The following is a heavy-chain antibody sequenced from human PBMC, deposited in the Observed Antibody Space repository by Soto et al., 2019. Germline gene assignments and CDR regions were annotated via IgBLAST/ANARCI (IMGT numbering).Heavy chain of an antibody. CDR2: INHSGST. CDR3: AREGYSSSIMDV. J-gene: IGHJ6*02. D-gene: IGHD6-6*01. CDR1: GGSFSGYY. V-gene: IGHV4-34*01. Sequence: PSETLSLTCAVYGGSFSGYYWSWIRQPPGKGLEWIGEINHSGSTNYNPSLKSRVTISVDTSKNQFSLKLSSVTAADTAVYYCAREGYSSSIMDVWRQGTTVTVSS.